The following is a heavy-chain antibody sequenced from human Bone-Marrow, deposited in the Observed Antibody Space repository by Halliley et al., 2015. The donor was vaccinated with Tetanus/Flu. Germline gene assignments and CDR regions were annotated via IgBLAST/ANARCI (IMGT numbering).Heavy chain of an antibody. Sequence: ETNHRGSTNHTPSLKRRVPISVDPSKNQFSLKLGSVPAADTAVYYCARRTPTVRYYYYGMDVWGQGTTVTVSS. D-gene: IGHD3-10*01. V-gene: IGHV4-34*01. CDR2: TNHRGST. CDR3: ARRTPTVRYYYYGMDV. J-gene: IGHJ6*02.